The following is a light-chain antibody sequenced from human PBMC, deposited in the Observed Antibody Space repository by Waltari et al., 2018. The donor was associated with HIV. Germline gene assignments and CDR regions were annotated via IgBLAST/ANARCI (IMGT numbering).Light chain of an antibody. J-gene: IGKJ4*01. V-gene: IGKV3-11*01. CDR3: QQYYSTPRT. Sequence: EIVLTQSPATLSLSPGERATLSCRASQSLSSYLAWYQQKPGQAPRLLIYDASKRATGIPARFSGSGSGTDFTLTISSLEPEDFAVYYCQQYYSTPRTFGGGTKVEIK. CDR2: DAS. CDR1: QSLSSY.